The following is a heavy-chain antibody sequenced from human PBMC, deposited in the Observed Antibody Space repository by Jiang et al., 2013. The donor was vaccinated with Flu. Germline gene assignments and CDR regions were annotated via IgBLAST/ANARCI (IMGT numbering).Heavy chain of an antibody. CDR3: ARERNYDSSGYYEWNWFDP. V-gene: IGHV1-2*06. CDR2: INPNSGGT. Sequence: CKASGYTFTGYYMHWVRQAPGQGLEWMGRINPNSGGTNYAQKFQGRVTMTRDTSISTAYMELSRLRSDDTAVYYCARERNYDSSGYYEWNWFDPWGQGTLVTVSS. CDR1: GYTFTGYY. D-gene: IGHD3-22*01. J-gene: IGHJ5*02.